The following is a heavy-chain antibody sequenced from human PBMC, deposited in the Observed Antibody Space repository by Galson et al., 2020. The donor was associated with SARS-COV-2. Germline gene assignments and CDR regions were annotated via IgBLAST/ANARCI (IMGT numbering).Heavy chain of an antibody. CDR2: INHSGST. J-gene: IGHJ6*03. D-gene: IGHD6-13*01. CDR3: ARACRDGSSWYTGYYYYYMDV. Sequence: SETLSLTCAVSGGSLSGHYWSWIRQPPGKGLEWIGEINHSGSTNFNPSLKSRVTISVDTSKNQFSLRLTSVTAADAAVYYCARACRDGSSWYTGYYYYYMDVWGKGTTVTVSS. CDR1: GGSLSGHY. V-gene: IGHV4-34*01.